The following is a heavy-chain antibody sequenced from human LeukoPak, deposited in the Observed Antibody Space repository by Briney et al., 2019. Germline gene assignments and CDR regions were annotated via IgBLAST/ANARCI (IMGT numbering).Heavy chain of an antibody. Sequence: GGSLRLSCAASGFTFSSYSMNWVRQAPGKGLEWVSSISRSSSYIYYADSVKGRFTISRDNAKNSLYLQMNSLRAEDTAVYYCAREGDIYCSSASCLYLFDPWGQGTLVTVSS. V-gene: IGHV3-21*04. CDR1: GFTFSSYS. CDR3: AREGDIYCSSASCLYLFDP. D-gene: IGHD2-2*01. CDR2: ISRSSSYI. J-gene: IGHJ5*02.